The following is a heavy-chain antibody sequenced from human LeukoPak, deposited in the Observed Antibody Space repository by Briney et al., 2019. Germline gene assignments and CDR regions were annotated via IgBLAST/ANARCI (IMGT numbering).Heavy chain of an antibody. CDR1: GFSFTTYW. D-gene: IGHD3-9*01. CDR3: AGNLFWRFDT. CDR2: INRDGNEK. J-gene: IGHJ5*02. Sequence: GSLRLSCAASGFSFTTYWMSWVRQAPGKGLEWVANINRDGNEKFYVDSVRGRFTISRDNAKNSLYLQMNSLRVEDTAVYYCAGNLFWRFDTWGQGALVTVSS. V-gene: IGHV3-7*01.